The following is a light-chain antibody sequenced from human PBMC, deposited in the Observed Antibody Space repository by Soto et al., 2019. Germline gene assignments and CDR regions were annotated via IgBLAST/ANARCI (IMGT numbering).Light chain of an antibody. J-gene: IGKJ5*01. CDR3: MQGTHWPIT. Sequence: DVVMTQSPLSLPVTLGQPASISCRSNQSLVHSDGIAYFSWLQQRPGRSPRRLIYKVSNRDSGGPARFSGSGSGTDFALKISRGEAEDVGVYYCMQGTHWPITFGQGTRLEIK. CDR2: KVS. CDR1: QSLVHSDGIAY. V-gene: IGKV2-30*02.